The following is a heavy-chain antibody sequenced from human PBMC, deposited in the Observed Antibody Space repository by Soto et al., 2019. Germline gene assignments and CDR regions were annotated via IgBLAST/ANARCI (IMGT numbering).Heavy chain of an antibody. Sequence: GASVKVSCKASGYTFTSYHINWVLQATGQGLEWMGWINPNSGGTNYAQKFQGWVTMTRDTSISTAYMELSRLRSDDTAVYYCAREKYSSSSFGMDVWGQGTTVTVS. V-gene: IGHV1-2*04. CDR2: INPNSGGT. D-gene: IGHD6-6*01. CDR3: AREKYSSSSFGMDV. CDR1: GYTFTSYH. J-gene: IGHJ6*02.